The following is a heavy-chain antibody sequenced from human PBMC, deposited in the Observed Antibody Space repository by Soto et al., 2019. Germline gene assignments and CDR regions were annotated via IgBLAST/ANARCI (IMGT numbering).Heavy chain of an antibody. Sequence: QVQLVDSGGGVVQPGRSLRLSCAASGFTFSSYAMHWVRQAPGKGLVWVAVISSDASNKYYADSVKGRFTISRDNSKNTLYLQMNSLRPGDTAVYYCARAFDYGGNTLDDWGQGTLVTVSS. D-gene: IGHD4-17*01. V-gene: IGHV3-30-3*01. J-gene: IGHJ4*02. CDR3: ARAFDYGGNTLDD. CDR1: GFTFSSYA. CDR2: ISSDASNK.